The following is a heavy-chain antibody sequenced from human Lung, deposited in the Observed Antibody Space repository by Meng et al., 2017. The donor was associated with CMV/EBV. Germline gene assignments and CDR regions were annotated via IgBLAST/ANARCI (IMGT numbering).Heavy chain of an antibody. CDR2: ISSSSSYI. D-gene: IGHD3-10*01. V-gene: IGHV3-21*01. Sequence: GGSXRLXCAASGFTFSSYSMNWVRQAPGKGLEWVSSISSSSSYIYYADSVKGRFTISRDNAKNSLYLQMNSLRAEDTAVYYCARDDYGSGSYYNGAWFDPWGQGTXVTVSS. CDR1: GFTFSSYS. CDR3: ARDDYGSGSYYNGAWFDP. J-gene: IGHJ5*02.